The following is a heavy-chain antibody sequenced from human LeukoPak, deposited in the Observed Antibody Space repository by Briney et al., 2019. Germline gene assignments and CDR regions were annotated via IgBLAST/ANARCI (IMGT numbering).Heavy chain of an antibody. Sequence: GGSLRLSCAASGFTFSNYMMHWVRQAPGKGLVWVSRIKSDGITITYADSVKGRFTISRDNAKNTLYLQMNSLRAEDTAVYYCAKDMGVTGTRGYFDYWGQGTLVTVSS. CDR2: IKSDGITI. J-gene: IGHJ4*02. CDR3: AKDMGVTGTRGYFDY. D-gene: IGHD1-7*01. CDR1: GFTFSNYM. V-gene: IGHV3-74*01.